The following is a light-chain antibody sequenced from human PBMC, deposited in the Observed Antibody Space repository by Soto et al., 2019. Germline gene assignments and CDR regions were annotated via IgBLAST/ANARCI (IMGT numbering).Light chain of an antibody. CDR2: GAS. CDR1: QSVSSN. Sequence: IVMTQSPATLSVSQGERATLSCRASQSVSSNLAWYQQKPGQAPRLLIYGASTRATGIPARFSGSGSGTEFTLTISSLQSEDFAVYYCQQYNNWPFTFGQGTRLEI. V-gene: IGKV3-15*01. CDR3: QQYNNWPFT. J-gene: IGKJ5*01.